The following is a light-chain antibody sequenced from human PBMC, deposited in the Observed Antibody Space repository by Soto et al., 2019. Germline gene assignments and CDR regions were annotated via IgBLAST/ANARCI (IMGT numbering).Light chain of an antibody. CDR1: SSDVGGYNY. CDR3: SSYTSSSTLPYV. Sequence: QSALTQPASVSGSPGQSITISCTGTSSDVGGYNYVSWYQQHPGKAPKLMIYEVSNRPSGVSYRFSGSKSGNTASLTISGLQAEDEADYYGSSYTSSSTLPYVFGTGTKLTVL. CDR2: EVS. J-gene: IGLJ1*01. V-gene: IGLV2-14*01.